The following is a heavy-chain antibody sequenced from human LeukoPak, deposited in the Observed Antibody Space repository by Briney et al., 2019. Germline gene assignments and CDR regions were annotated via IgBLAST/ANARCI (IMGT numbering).Heavy chain of an antibody. Sequence: ASVKVSCKASGYTFTGYYMHWARQAPGQGLEWMGWINPNSGGTNYAQKFQGWVTMTRDTSISTAYMELSRLRSDDTAVYYCARTTSLNYGMDVWGQGTTVTVSS. V-gene: IGHV1-2*04. CDR2: INPNSGGT. CDR3: ARTTSLNYGMDV. D-gene: IGHD1-1*01. J-gene: IGHJ6*02. CDR1: GYTFTGYY.